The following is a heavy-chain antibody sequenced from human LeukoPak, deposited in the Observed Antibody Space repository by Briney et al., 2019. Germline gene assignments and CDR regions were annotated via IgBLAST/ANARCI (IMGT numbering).Heavy chain of an antibody. Sequence: ASVKVSCKASGYTFIAYSLYWVRQAPGQGLEWMGWINPNSGATKYAQKFQARVTMTRDTSISTAYMDLTSLRSDDTAVYFCARDGASSSSFYLDYWGQGTLVTVSS. D-gene: IGHD6-6*01. V-gene: IGHV1-2*02. CDR3: ARDGASSSSFYLDY. CDR2: INPNSGAT. CDR1: GYTFIAYS. J-gene: IGHJ4*02.